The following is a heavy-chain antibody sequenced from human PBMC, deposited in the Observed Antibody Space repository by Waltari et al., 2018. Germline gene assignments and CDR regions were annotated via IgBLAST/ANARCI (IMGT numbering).Heavy chain of an antibody. CDR3: ARSNYDSSGLNYYYYGMDV. J-gene: IGHJ6*02. D-gene: IGHD3-22*01. CDR1: GGTFSSYA. Sequence: QVQLVQSGAEVKKPGSSVKVSCKASGGTFSSYAISWVRQAPGHGLELMRRIIPILVAANAAQKFQGRVTITADKATSTAYMELSSLRSEDTAVYYCARSNYDSSGLNYYYYGMDVWGQGTTVTVSS. CDR2: IIPILVAA. V-gene: IGHV1-69*08.